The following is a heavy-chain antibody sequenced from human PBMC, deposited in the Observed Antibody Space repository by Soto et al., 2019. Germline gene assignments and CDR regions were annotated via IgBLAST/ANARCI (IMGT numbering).Heavy chain of an antibody. D-gene: IGHD3-10*01. V-gene: IGHV1-69*13. J-gene: IGHJ6*02. CDR3: ARSYGSGSSRYYYYGMDV. CDR2: IIPIFGTA. Sequence: SVKVSCKASGGTFSSYAISWVRQAPGQGXEWMGGIIPIFGTANYAQKFQGRVTITADESTSTAYMELSSLRSEDTAVYYCARSYGSGSSRYYYYGMDVWGQGTTVTVSS. CDR1: GGTFSSYA.